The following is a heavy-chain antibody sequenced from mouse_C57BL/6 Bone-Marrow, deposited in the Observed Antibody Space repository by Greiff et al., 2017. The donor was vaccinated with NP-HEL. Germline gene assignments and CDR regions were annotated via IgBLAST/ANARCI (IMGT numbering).Heavy chain of an antibody. J-gene: IGHJ4*01. D-gene: IGHD2-4*01. CDR2: INYDGSST. V-gene: IGHV5-16*01. Sequence: EVHLVESEGGLVQPGSSMKLSCTASGFTFSDYYMAWVRQVPEKGLEWVANINYDGSSTYYLDSLKSRFIISRDNAKNILYLQLRSLKSEGNAPYYGAREGGLRRRTYAMDYGGEGTSVTGS. CDR3: AREGGLRRRTYAMDY. CDR1: GFTFSDYY.